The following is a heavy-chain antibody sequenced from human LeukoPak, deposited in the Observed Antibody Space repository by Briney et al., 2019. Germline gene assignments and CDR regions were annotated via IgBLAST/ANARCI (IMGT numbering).Heavy chain of an antibody. V-gene: IGHV4-59*01. CDR1: GGSISSYY. Sequence: PSESLSLTCTVSGGSISSYYWSWIRQPPGKGLEWIGYIYYSGSTNYSPSLKSRLTISVDTSKNQFSLKLSSVTAADTAVYYCARTYGSSGLGYFDLWGRGTLVTLSS. J-gene: IGHJ2*01. CDR3: ARTYGSSGLGYFDL. D-gene: IGHD6-13*01. CDR2: IYYSGST.